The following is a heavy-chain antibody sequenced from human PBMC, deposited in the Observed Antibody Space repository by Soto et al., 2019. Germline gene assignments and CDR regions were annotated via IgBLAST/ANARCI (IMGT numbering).Heavy chain of an antibody. CDR2: KNPNSGKI. J-gene: IGHJ5*02. CDR3: ARGIAGYCGGANCYSGGFDP. Sequence: ASVKDSCKAPGYTFTSSDIHCVRKDTGQGPEYMGWKNPNSGKIGYVQKFQCRVTMTSNTSISTAYMELSSLRFEDRAVYYCARGIAGYCGGANCYSGGFDPWGQGTLVT. D-gene: IGHD2-15*01. V-gene: IGHV1-8*01. CDR1: GYTFTSSD.